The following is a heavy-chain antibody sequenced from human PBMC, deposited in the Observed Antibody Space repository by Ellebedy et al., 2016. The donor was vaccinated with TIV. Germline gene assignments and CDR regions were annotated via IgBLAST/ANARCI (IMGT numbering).Heavy chain of an antibody. Sequence: PGGSLRLSCAASGVTVSSDNMGWVRQAPGKGLEWVAIIHEGTKIYYSESVKYRFTISRDNAKDTLYLQMNSLKVEDTAVYYCASVSGAVVRAANKYWGQGIQVTVSS. D-gene: IGHD2-2*01. CDR2: IHEGTKI. J-gene: IGHJ4*02. CDR1: GVTVSSDN. V-gene: IGHV3-66*01. CDR3: ASVSGAVVRAANKY.